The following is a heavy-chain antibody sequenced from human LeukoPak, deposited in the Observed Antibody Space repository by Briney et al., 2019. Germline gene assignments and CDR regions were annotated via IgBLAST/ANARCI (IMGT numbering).Heavy chain of an antibody. Sequence: SETLSLTCAVYGXSFSGYYWSWIRQPPGKGLEWIGEINHSGSTNYNPSLKSRVTISVDTSKNQFSLKLSSVTAADTAVYYCARGRHIAAAGPYPIDYWGQGTLVTVSS. CDR1: GXSFSGYY. D-gene: IGHD6-13*01. V-gene: IGHV4-34*01. CDR2: INHSGST. CDR3: ARGRHIAAAGPYPIDY. J-gene: IGHJ4*02.